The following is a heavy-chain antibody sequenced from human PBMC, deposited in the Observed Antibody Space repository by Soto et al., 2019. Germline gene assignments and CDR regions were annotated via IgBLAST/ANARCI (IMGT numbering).Heavy chain of an antibody. CDR1: GGSFSGYY. CDR2: INHSGST. D-gene: IGHD3-10*01. Sequence: QVQLQQWGAGLLKPSETLSLTCAVYGGSFSGYYWSWIRQPPGKGLERIGEINHSGSTNYNPSLKSRVTISLDTSKNQFSLKLSSVTAADTAVYYCARTSGITPTRVFDYWGQGTLVTVSS. CDR3: ARTSGITPTRVFDY. J-gene: IGHJ4*02. V-gene: IGHV4-34*01.